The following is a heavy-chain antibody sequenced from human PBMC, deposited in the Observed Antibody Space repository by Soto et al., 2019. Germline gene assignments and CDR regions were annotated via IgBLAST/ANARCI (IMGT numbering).Heavy chain of an antibody. CDR2: ISAYNGNT. D-gene: IGHD3-10*01. CDR3: ARGGYYYGSGDGYYYYGMDV. V-gene: IGHV1-18*01. J-gene: IGHJ6*02. Sequence: QVQLVQSGAEVKKPGASVKVSCKASGYTFTSYGISWVRQAPGQGLEWMGWISAYNGNTNYAQKLQGRVTMTTDTSTSRAYMELRSLRSDDTAVYYCARGGYYYGSGDGYYYYGMDVWGQGTTVTVSS. CDR1: GYTFTSYG.